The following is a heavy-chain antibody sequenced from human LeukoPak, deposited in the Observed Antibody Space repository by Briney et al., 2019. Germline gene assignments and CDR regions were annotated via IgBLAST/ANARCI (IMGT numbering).Heavy chain of an antibody. V-gene: IGHV4/OR15-8*01. CDR2: FFLSGGP. Sequence: SETLSLTCDVSGDFIRSSEWWSWVRQPPGKGLEWIGQFFLSGGPNYRPSLRSRVTISVDRSKSQFSLKMASVTAADTAIYYCVRNGRYCLDYWGQGTLVTVSS. CDR3: VRNGRYCLDY. D-gene: IGHD1-14*01. J-gene: IGHJ4*02. CDR1: GDFIRSSEW.